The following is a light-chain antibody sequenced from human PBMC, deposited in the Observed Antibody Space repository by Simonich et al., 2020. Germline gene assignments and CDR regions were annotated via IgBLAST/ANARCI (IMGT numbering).Light chain of an antibody. CDR2: EDN. V-gene: IGLV6-57*03. CDR1: SGSIASTY. J-gene: IGLJ2*01. Sequence: NFMLTQPHSVSESPGKTVTISCTRSSGSIASTYVQWYQQRPGSAPTPVLYEDNQRPSGVPDRFSGSIDSSSNSASLTISGLKTEDEADYYCQSYDSSNHVVFGGGTKLTVL. CDR3: QSYDSSNHVV.